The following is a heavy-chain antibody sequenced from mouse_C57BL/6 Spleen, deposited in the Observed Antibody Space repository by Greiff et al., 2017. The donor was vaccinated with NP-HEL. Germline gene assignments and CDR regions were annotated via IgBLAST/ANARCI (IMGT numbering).Heavy chain of an antibody. CDR3: ASDYYGSSAPFDY. CDR2: IYPGDGDT. Sequence: QVQLQQSGPELVKPGASVKISCKASGYAFSSSWMNWVKQRPGKGLEWIGRIYPGDGDTNYNGKFKGKATLTADKSSSTAYMQLSSLTSEDSAVYFCASDYYGSSAPFDYWGQGTTLTVSS. J-gene: IGHJ2*01. D-gene: IGHD1-1*01. V-gene: IGHV1-82*01. CDR1: GYAFSSSW.